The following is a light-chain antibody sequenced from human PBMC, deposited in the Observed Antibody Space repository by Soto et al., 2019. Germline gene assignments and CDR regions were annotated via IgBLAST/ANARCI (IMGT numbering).Light chain of an antibody. CDR3: SSFARSSTLV. Sequence: QSVLTQPASVSASPGQSVSISCTGTSSDVGGYNYVSWYQHYPGKAPKLIIYDVSNRPSGISNRFSGSKSGNTASLTISGLQAEDEADYYCSSFARSSTLVFGGGTKLTV. J-gene: IGLJ2*01. CDR2: DVS. V-gene: IGLV2-14*03. CDR1: SSDVGGYNY.